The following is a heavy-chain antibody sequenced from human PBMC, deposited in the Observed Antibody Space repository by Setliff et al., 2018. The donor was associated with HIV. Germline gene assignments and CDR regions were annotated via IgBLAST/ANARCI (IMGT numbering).Heavy chain of an antibody. CDR2: MHHSGST. D-gene: IGHD6-13*01. CDR3: AREECTSWPRVHY. V-gene: IGHV4-39*07. J-gene: IGHJ4*02. CDR1: GDSITSNSYY. Sequence: SETLSLTCTVSGDSITSNSYYWGWIRQSPGKGLEWIGTMHHSGSTSYSPSLKSRVTISIDTSKNQFSLELTSLIAADTAVYYCAREECTSWPRVHYWGQGALVTVSS.